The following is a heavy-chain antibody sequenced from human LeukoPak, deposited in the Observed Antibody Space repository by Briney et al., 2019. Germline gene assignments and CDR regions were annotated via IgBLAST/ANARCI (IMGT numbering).Heavy chain of an antibody. CDR3: ARDRSVGATIGYYYYGMDV. Sequence: SETLSPTCTVSGGSISSYYWSWIRQPPGKGLEWIGYIYYSGGTNYNPSLKSRVTISVDTSKNQFSLKLSSVTAADTAVYYCARDRSVGATIGYYYYGMDVWGQGTTVTVSS. CDR2: IYYSGGT. D-gene: IGHD1-26*01. CDR1: GGSISSYY. V-gene: IGHV4-59*01. J-gene: IGHJ6*02.